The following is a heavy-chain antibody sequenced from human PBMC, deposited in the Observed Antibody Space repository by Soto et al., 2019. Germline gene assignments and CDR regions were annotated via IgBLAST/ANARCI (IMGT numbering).Heavy chain of an antibody. CDR1: GFTFSSYG. CDR2: IWYDGSNK. J-gene: IGHJ6*02. CDR3: ARCLDYGDYDVHYGMDV. V-gene: IGHV3-33*01. D-gene: IGHD4-17*01. Sequence: QVQLVESGGGVVQPGRSLRLSCAASGFTFSSYGMHWVRQAPGKGLEWVAVIWYDGSNKYYADSVKGRFTISRDNSKNTLYLQMNSLRAEDTAVYYCARCLDYGDYDVHYGMDVWGQGTTVTVSS.